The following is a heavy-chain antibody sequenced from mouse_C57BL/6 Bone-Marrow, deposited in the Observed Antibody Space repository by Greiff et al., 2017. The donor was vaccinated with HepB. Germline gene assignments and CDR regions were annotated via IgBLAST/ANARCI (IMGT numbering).Heavy chain of an antibody. V-gene: IGHV1-81*01. CDR1: GYTFTSYG. CDR3: ARRRANYYGSSYWYFDV. Sequence: VKLVESGAELARPGASVKLSCKASGYTFTSYGISWVKQRTGQGLEWIGVINPNYGTTSYNQKFKGKATLTVDQSSSTAYMQLNSLTSEDSAVYYCARRRANYYGSSYWYFDVWGTGTTVTVSS. D-gene: IGHD1-1*01. CDR2: INPNYGTT. J-gene: IGHJ1*03.